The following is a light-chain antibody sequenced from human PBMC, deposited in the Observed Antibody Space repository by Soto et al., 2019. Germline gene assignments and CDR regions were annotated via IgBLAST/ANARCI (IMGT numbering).Light chain of an antibody. J-gene: IGKJ3*01. CDR1: QGIRND. CDR3: LQDYNYPFT. V-gene: IGKV1-6*01. CDR2: AAS. Sequence: AIQVTQSPSSLSASVGDRVTISCRTSQGIRNDLGWYQQKPGKAPKLLIYAASSLQSGVPSRFSGSGSATDFTLTISSLQPEDFATYFCLQDYNYPFTFGPGTKVDIK.